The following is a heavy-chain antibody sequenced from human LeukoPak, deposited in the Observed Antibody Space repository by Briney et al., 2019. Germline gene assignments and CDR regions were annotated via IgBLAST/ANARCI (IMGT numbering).Heavy chain of an antibody. J-gene: IGHJ4*02. CDR2: IYYSGST. Sequence: PSETLSLTCTVSGGSISSYYWSWIRQPPGKGLEWIGYIYYSGSTNYNPSLKSRVTISVDTSKNQFSLKLSSVTAADTAVYYCARQINGDYPDYWGQGTLVTVSS. CDR1: GGSISSYY. CDR3: ARQINGDYPDY. V-gene: IGHV4-59*01. D-gene: IGHD4-17*01.